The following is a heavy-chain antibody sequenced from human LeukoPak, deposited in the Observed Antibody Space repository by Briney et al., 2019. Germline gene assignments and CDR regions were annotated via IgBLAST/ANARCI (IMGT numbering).Heavy chain of an antibody. CDR3: ARGNGSSSLIFDY. V-gene: IGHV4-34*01. J-gene: IGHJ4*02. CDR2: INHSGST. Sequence: SETLSLTCAVYGGSFSGYYWSWIRQPPGKGLEWIGEINHSGSTNYNPSLKSRVTISVDTSKNQFSLKLSSVTAADTAVYYCARGNGSSSLIFDYWGQGTLVTVSS. D-gene: IGHD6-6*01. CDR1: GGSFSGYY.